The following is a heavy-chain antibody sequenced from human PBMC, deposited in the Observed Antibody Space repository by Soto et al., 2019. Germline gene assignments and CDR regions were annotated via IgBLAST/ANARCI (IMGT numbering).Heavy chain of an antibody. CDR2: IYYSGSS. V-gene: IGHV4-31*03. CDR3: ARGTMLRGPGYYYAMDV. D-gene: IGHD3-10*01. J-gene: IGHJ6*02. Sequence: TLSLTGTVSGDSISRNGYFWTWIRQHPGKGLEWIGYIYYSGSSYYNPSLKSRVIISVDTSKNHFSLNLTAVTAADTAVYYCARGTMLRGPGYYYAMDVWGQGTTVTVSS. CDR1: GDSISRNGYF.